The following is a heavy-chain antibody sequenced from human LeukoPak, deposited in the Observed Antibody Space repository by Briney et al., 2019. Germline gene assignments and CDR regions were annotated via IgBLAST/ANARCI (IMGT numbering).Heavy chain of an antibody. CDR2: IKEDGSVK. Sequence: GGSLRLSCTASGFTFSSHRMTWVRQPPGKGLEWVANIKEDGSVKYYVDSVKGRFTISRDNTKNALYLQMNSLRADDTAVYFCARDSTWRLDYWGQGTLITVSS. CDR1: GFTFSSHR. CDR3: ARDSTWRLDY. D-gene: IGHD5-12*01. V-gene: IGHV3-7*03. J-gene: IGHJ4*02.